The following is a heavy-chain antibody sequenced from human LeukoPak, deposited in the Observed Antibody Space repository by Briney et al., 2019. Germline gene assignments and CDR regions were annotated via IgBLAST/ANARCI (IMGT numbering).Heavy chain of an antibody. CDR3: ARQFDSSGWSL. D-gene: IGHD6-19*01. V-gene: IGHV3-21*01. CDR2: ISSSSSYI. CDR1: RLTFSSYS. J-gene: IGHJ4*02. Sequence: GGSLRLSCAASRLTFSSYSMNWVRQAPGKGREWVSSISSSSSYIYYAGSVNGRFPISRDIAKNSLYLQMNSLRAVDTAVYYCARQFDSSGWSLWGQGTLVTVSS.